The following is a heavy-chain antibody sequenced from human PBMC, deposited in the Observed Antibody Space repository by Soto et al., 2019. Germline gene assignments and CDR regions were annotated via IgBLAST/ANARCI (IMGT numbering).Heavy chain of an antibody. Sequence: QITLKESGPTLVKPTQTLTLTCTFSGFSLSTSGVGVGWIRPPPGKALEWLALIYWDDDKRYSPSLKSRLTITKDTSKNQVVLTMTNMDPVDTATYYCAHRPNCSSTSCYYFDYWGQGTLVTVSS. CDR3: AHRPNCSSTSCYYFDY. D-gene: IGHD2-2*01. V-gene: IGHV2-5*02. CDR1: GFSLSTSGVG. J-gene: IGHJ4*02. CDR2: IYWDDDK.